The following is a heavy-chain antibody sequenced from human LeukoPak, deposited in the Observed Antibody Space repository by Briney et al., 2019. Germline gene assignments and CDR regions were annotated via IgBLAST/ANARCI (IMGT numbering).Heavy chain of an antibody. V-gene: IGHV4-4*02. CDR1: GGSISSSSW. CDR2: VYHSGSP. J-gene: IGHJ4*02. D-gene: IGHD6-19*01. Sequence: SGTLSLTCAVSGGSISSSSWWSWVRQPPGKGLEWIGEVYHSGSPNYNPSFRGRVTISVDKSKNQFSLKLNSVTAADTAVYYCARSPLIPSGWLGFDSWGQGTLLTVSS. CDR3: ARSPLIPSGWLGFDS.